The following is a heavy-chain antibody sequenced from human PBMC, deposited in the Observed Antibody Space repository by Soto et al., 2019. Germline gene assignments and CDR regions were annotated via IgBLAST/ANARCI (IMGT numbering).Heavy chain of an antibody. D-gene: IGHD3-10*01. CDR3: AGGRATLVRGVITWFDP. V-gene: IGHV4-34*01. CDR2: IDQSGST. J-gene: IGHJ5*02. Sequence: QVQLQQWGAGLLKSSETLSLTCAVYGGSFSGYYWNWLRQPPGVGLEWIGKIDQSGSTNYNASLKSRVSMSVDTSRCHFSLKLPSVTAMVTAVYYRAGGRATLVRGVITWFDPWGQGTLVTVSS. CDR1: GGSFSGYY.